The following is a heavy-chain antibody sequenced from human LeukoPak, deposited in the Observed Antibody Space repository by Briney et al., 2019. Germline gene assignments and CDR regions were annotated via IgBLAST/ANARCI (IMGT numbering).Heavy chain of an antibody. Sequence: PGGSLRLSCAAPGFTFSSYWMRWVRQAPGKGLVWVSRINTDGSSTSYADSVKGRFTISRDNAKKTLYLQMNSLRAEDTAVYYCARVRGVDFEYWGQGTLVTVSS. V-gene: IGHV3-74*01. CDR1: GFTFSSYW. CDR2: INTDGSST. D-gene: IGHD3-10*01. J-gene: IGHJ4*02. CDR3: ARVRGVDFEY.